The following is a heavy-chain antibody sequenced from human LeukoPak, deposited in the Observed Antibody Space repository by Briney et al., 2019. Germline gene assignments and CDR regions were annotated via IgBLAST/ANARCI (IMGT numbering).Heavy chain of an antibody. CDR2: ISGSGGST. CDR3: AKDAVITFGGVIVITPFDY. CDR1: GLTFSSYA. D-gene: IGHD3-16*02. V-gene: IGHV3-23*01. J-gene: IGHJ4*02. Sequence: GGSLRLSCAASGLTFSSYAMSWVRQAPGKGLEWVSAISGSGGSTYYADSVKGRFTISRDNSKNTLYLQMNSLRAEDTAVYYCAKDAVITFGGVIVITPFDYWGQGTLVTVSS.